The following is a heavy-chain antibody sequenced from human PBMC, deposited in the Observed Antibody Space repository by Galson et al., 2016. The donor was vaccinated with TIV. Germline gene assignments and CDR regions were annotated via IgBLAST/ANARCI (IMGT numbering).Heavy chain of an antibody. CDR2: IISSGSII. CDR3: ARRGNYRADAFDV. D-gene: IGHD1-7*01. Sequence: VRHGPGRGLEWVASIISSGSIIHYADSVKGRFTISRDNARESLFLQMNSLRADDAAVYYCARRGNYRADAFDVWGQGTTVTVSS. V-gene: IGHV3-48*03. J-gene: IGHJ3*01.